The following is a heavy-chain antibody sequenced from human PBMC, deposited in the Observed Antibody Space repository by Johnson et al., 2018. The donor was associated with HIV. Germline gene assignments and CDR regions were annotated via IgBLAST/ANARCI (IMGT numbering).Heavy chain of an antibody. Sequence: VQLVESGGGLVQPGGSLRLSCAASGFTVSRNYMNWVRQAPGKGLEWVSVIYSGGSTYHADSVKGRFTISRDNSKNTLSLQMNSLRAEDTAVYYCARGGYLDAFDIWGQGTMVTVSS. D-gene: IGHD6-13*01. CDR3: ARGGYLDAFDI. CDR2: IYSGGST. J-gene: IGHJ3*02. CDR1: GFTVSRNY. V-gene: IGHV3-66*01.